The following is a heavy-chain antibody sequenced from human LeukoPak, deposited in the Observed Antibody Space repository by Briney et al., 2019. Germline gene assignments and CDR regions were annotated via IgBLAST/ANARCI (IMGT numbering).Heavy chain of an antibody. J-gene: IGHJ6*02. D-gene: IGHD1-1*01. V-gene: IGHV4-39*07. CDR3: ARDCDWNDVDYYYGLDV. Sequence: SETLSLTCTVSGGSISSSRYYWGWIRQPPGKGLEWIGSIYYSGSTYYNPSLKSRVTISVDTSKNQFSLKLTSVTAADTAVYYCARDCDWNDVDYYYGLDVWGQGTTVTVSS. CDR1: GGSISSSRYY. CDR2: IYYSGST.